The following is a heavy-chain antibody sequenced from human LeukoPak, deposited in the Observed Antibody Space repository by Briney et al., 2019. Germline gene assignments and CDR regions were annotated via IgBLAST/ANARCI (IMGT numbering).Heavy chain of an antibody. V-gene: IGHV3-48*04. Sequence: GGSLRLSCAASGFTFSSYSINWVRQAPGKGLEWLSFISSSSSTIYYADSVKGRFTISRDNAKNSLYLQMNSLRAEDTAVYYCARGKLGLTPLFDSWGQGTLVTVSS. CDR3: ARGKLGLTPLFDS. CDR1: GFTFSSYS. CDR2: ISSSSSTI. J-gene: IGHJ4*02. D-gene: IGHD7-27*01.